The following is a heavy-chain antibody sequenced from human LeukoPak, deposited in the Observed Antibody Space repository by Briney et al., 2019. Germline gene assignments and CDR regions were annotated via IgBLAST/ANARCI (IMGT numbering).Heavy chain of an antibody. J-gene: IGHJ6*03. V-gene: IGHV1-3*02. Sequence: ASVKVSCKASGYTFTSYAMHWVRQAPGQRLEWMGWSNAGNGNTKYSQEFQGRVTITRDTSASTAYMELSSLRSEDTAVYYCARYFDSSGYGYYYYMDVWGKGTTVTVSS. CDR3: ARYFDSSGYGYYYYMDV. D-gene: IGHD3-22*01. CDR1: GYTFTSYA. CDR2: SNAGNGNT.